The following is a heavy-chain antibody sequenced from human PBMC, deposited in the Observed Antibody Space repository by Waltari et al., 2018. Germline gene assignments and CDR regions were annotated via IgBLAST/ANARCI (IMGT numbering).Heavy chain of an antibody. J-gene: IGHJ6*02. V-gene: IGHV1-2*04. CDR3: ARGKGAGRPYYYYGMDV. Sequence: QVQLVQSGAEVKKPGASVKVSCKASGYTFPGYYMPWVRQAPDQGLEWMGWINPNSGGTNYAQKFQGWVTMTRDTSISTAYMELSRLRSDDTAVYYCARGKGAGRPYYYYGMDVWGQGTTVTVSS. CDR2: INPNSGGT. D-gene: IGHD6-13*01. CDR1: GYTFPGYY.